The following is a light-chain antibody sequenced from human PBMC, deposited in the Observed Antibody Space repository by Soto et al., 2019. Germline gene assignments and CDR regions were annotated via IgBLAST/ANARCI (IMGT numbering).Light chain of an antibody. CDR2: GAS. V-gene: IGKV3-20*01. J-gene: IGKJ1*01. CDR3: QQYGSSPPWT. Sequence: EIVLTQSPGTLSLSPGARATLSCRASPSVSSSYLAWYQQKPGQAPRLLIYGASNRATGIPDRFSGSGSGTDFTLTISRLEPEDFAVYYCQQYGSSPPWTFGQGTKVEIK. CDR1: PSVSSSY.